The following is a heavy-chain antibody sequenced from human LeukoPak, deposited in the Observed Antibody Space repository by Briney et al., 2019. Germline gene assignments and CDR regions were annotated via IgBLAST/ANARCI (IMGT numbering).Heavy chain of an antibody. V-gene: IGHV3-30*18. D-gene: IGHD3-16*01. Sequence: GGSLRLSCAASGFPFSSYGMAWVRQAPGKGLEWMAVISNDGTRKYYADSVKGRFTISRDNSKNTLYLQMNSLRVEDMAVYYCAKDLTELALALNCWGQGTLVAVSS. CDR2: ISNDGTRK. CDR1: GFPFSSYG. J-gene: IGHJ4*02. CDR3: AKDLTELALALNC.